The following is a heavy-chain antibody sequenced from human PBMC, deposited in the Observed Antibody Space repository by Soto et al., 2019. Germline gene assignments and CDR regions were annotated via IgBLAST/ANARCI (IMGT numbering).Heavy chain of an antibody. D-gene: IGHD1-26*01. CDR3: ARDDGGLHGMDV. V-gene: IGHV4-59*01. Sequence: KPWETLSLTCTFSVVSISSYYWSCIRHPPGKGLEWIGYIYYSGSTNYNPSLKSRVTISVDTSKNQFSLKLSSVTAADTAVYYCARDDGGLHGMDVWGQGTTVLVSS. J-gene: IGHJ6*02. CDR2: IYYSGST. CDR1: VVSISSYY.